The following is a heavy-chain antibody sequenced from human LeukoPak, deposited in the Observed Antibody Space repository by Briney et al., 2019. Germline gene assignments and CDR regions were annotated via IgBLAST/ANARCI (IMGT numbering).Heavy chain of an antibody. J-gene: IGHJ5*02. V-gene: IGHV3-23*01. Sequence: PGGSLRLSCAASGFTFSSYAMGWVRQAPGKGLEWVSAISGSGGSTYYADSVKGRFTISRDNSKNTLYLQMNSLRAEDTAVYYCARPPTEYYYDSSGYPNWFDPWGQGTLVTVSS. CDR3: ARPPTEYYYDSSGYPNWFDP. CDR1: GFTFSSYA. CDR2: ISGSGGST. D-gene: IGHD3-22*01.